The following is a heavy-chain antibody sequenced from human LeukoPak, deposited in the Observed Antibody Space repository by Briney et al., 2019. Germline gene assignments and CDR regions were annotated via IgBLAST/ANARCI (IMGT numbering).Heavy chain of an antibody. J-gene: IGHJ4*02. V-gene: IGHV3-30*18. CDR2: ISYDGSNK. CDR3: AKDGHSSGWEADY. D-gene: IGHD6-19*01. Sequence: PGGSLRLSCAASGFTFSSYGMHWVRQAPGKGLEWVAVISYDGSNKYYADSVKGRFTISRDNSKNTLYLQMNSLRAEDTAVYYCAKDGHSSGWEADYWGQGTLVTVSS. CDR1: GFTFSSYG.